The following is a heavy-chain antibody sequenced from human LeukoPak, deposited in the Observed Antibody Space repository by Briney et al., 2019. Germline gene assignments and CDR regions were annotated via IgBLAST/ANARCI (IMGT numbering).Heavy chain of an antibody. CDR1: GDSVSSNSV. Sequence: SQTLSLTCAISGDSVSSNSVWSWIRQSPSRGLEWLGRTYYRSKWYNEYAVSVKSRITVNLDTSKNQFSLQLNSVTPEDTAVYYCARVGSYLDAFDMWGQGTMVTVSS. J-gene: IGHJ3*02. D-gene: IGHD1-26*01. V-gene: IGHV6-1*01. CDR3: ARVGSYLDAFDM. CDR2: TYYRSKWYN.